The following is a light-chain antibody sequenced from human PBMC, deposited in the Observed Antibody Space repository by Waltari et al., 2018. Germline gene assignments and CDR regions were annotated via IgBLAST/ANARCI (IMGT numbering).Light chain of an antibody. J-gene: IGKJ4*01. V-gene: IGKV4-1*01. CDR3: QQYYITPLS. CDR1: QSLFYSSNNKNY. Sequence: DVVMTQSPDFLAVSLGERAPIHCTSSQSLFYSSNNKNYFAWYQQKPGQPPKLLIYWATTRESGVPDRFSGSGSGTDFTLTISSLQAEDVAIYFCQQYYITPLSFGGGTRVEIK. CDR2: WAT.